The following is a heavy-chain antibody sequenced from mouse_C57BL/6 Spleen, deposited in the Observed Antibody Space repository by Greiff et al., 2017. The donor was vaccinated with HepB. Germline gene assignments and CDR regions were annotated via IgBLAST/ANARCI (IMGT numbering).Heavy chain of an antibody. D-gene: IGHD2-5*01. CDR3: ASPQTYYSNSYAMDY. J-gene: IGHJ4*01. Sequence: EVQLVESGGGLVKPGGSLKLSCAASGFTFSDYGMHWVRQAPEKGLEWVAYISSGSSTIYYADTVKGRFTISRDNAKNTLFLQMTSLRSEDTAMYYCASPQTYYSNSYAMDYWGQGTSVTVSS. CDR2: ISSGSSTI. CDR1: GFTFSDYG. V-gene: IGHV5-17*01.